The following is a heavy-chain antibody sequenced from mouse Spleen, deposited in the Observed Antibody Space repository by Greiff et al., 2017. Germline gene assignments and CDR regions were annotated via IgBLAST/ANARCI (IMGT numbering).Heavy chain of an antibody. CDR1: GYSITSGYY. Sequence: ESGPGLVKPSQSLSLTCSVTGYSITSGYYWKWIRQFPGNKMEWMGYISYDGSNNYNPSLKNRISITRDTSKNQFFLKLNSVTTEDTATYYCARGLYDGYYFDYWGQGTTLTVSS. J-gene: IGHJ2*01. CDR2: ISYDGSN. D-gene: IGHD2-3*01. V-gene: IGHV3-6*02. CDR3: ARGLYDGYYFDY.